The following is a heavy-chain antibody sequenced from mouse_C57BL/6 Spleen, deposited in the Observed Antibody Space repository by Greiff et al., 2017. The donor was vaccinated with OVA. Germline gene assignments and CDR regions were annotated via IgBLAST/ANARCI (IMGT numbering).Heavy chain of an antibody. CDR1: GFTFSSYA. D-gene: IGHD2-4*01. CDR3: ARADYDYGFFAY. CDR2: ISDGGSYT. J-gene: IGHJ3*01. V-gene: IGHV5-4*01. Sequence: EVQRVESGGGLVKPGGSLKLSCAASGFTFSSYAMSWVRQTPEKRLEWVATISDGGSYTYYPDNVKGRFTISRDNAKNNLYLQMSHLKSEDTAMYYCARADYDYGFFAYWGQGTLVTVSA.